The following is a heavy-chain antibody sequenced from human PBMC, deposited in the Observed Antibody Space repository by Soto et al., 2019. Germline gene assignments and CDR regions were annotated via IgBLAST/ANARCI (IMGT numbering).Heavy chain of an antibody. CDR2: IYPRDSDT. CDR3: ARIGVADAFEI. D-gene: IGHD6-19*01. J-gene: IGHJ3*02. Sequence: GESLKISCKASGFSFTSYWIGWVRQVPGKGLECMGIIYPRDSDTRYNPSFQGQVTIPVDEFINSAYLQWSSLKTSDTAMYYCARIGVADAFEIWGQGTMVTVSS. V-gene: IGHV5-51*01. CDR1: GFSFTSYW.